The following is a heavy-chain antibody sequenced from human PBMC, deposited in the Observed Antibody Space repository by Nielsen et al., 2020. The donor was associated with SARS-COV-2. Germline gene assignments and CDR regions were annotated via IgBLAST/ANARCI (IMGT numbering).Heavy chain of an antibody. Sequence: VRQPPGKGLEWVGWINPYSGGTFHAQKFQGRVTLTSDTSVNTAYLELSSLRSDDTAVYYCARREGGVSGWYPYHYYYALDVWGQGTTVTVSS. CDR3: ARREGGVSGWYPYHYYYALDV. J-gene: IGHJ6*02. CDR2: INPYSGGT. D-gene: IGHD6-19*01. V-gene: IGHV1-2*02.